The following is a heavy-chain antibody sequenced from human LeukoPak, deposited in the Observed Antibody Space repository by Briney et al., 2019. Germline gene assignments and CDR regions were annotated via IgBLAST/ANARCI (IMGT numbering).Heavy chain of an antibody. J-gene: IGHJ4*02. CDR3: AKSPRYYYDTGGFYSH. Sequence: VGSLRLSCAASRFTFSTYAMSWVRQAPGEGLEWVSAISGGGDSTYYANSVKGRFTISRDNSKNTLYLQMNSLRAEDTAVYYCAKSPRYYYDTGGFYSHWGQGTLVAVSS. D-gene: IGHD3-22*01. CDR2: ISGGGDST. V-gene: IGHV3-23*01. CDR1: RFTFSTYA.